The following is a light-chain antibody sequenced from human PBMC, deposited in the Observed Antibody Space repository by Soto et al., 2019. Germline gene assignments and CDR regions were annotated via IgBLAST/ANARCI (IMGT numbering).Light chain of an antibody. CDR1: SSNIGAGYD. Sequence: QSVLTQPPSVSGAPGQSVTISCTGSSSNIGAGYDVHWYQQLPGTAPKLLIYGNSNRPSGVPDRFSGSKSGTSASLAITGLQAEDEADYYCQSYDSSLSGSYVFGTGTKVTVL. CDR2: GNS. J-gene: IGLJ1*01. CDR3: QSYDSSLSGSYV. V-gene: IGLV1-40*01.